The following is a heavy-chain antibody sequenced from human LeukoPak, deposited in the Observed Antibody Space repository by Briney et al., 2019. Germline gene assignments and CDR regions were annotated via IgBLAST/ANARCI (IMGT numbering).Heavy chain of an antibody. D-gene: IGHD3-10*01. CDR3: ATTKEYYQSGSSPLDY. CDR2: FDPEDGET. Sequence: GASVKVSCKVSGYTLTQLSMHWVRQAPGIGLDWMGSFDPEDGETIYAQKFQGRVTMTEDTSTDTAYMELSSLRSEDTAVYYCATTKEYYQSGSSPLDYWGQGTLVTVSS. V-gene: IGHV1-24*01. CDR1: GYTLTQLS. J-gene: IGHJ4*02.